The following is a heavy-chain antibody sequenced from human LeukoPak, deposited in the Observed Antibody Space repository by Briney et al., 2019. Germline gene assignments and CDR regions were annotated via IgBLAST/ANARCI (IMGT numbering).Heavy chain of an antibody. J-gene: IGHJ4*02. D-gene: IGHD3-16*01. CDR3: AGRRVLDASFDY. V-gene: IGHV3-23*01. CDR1: GFTFSTYA. Sequence: GGSLRLSCAASGFTFSTYAMSWVRQAPGKGLEWVSSISGSGDTTYYAKSVKGRFTISRDNSQNTLFLQMNRLRAEDTAVYYCAGRRVLDASFDYWGQGTLVTVSS. CDR2: ISGSGDTT.